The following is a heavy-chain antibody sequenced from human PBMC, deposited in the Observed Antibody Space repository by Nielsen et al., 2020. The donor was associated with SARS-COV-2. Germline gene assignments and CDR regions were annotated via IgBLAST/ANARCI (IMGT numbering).Heavy chain of an antibody. CDR2: RSHSGDT. V-gene: IGHV4-34*01. Sequence: SETLSLTCDVYGGSFTGYFWSWIRQPPGKGLEWIGHRSHSGDTDYNPSLRGRVTISVDTAKNQFSLHLNSVTAADTAMYYCARGPFSTITAFAHFDPWGQGTLVTVSS. D-gene: IGHD1-20*01. J-gene: IGHJ5*02. CDR1: GGSFTGYF. CDR3: ARGPFSTITAFAHFDP.